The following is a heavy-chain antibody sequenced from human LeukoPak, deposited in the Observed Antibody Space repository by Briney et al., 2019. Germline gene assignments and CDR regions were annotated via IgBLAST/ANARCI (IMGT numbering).Heavy chain of an antibody. CDR2: IYSGGST. D-gene: IGHD2-15*01. V-gene: IGHV3-53*04. CDR1: GFTVSSNY. Sequence: GGSLRLSCAASGFTVSSNYMSWVRQAPGKGLEWVSVIYSGGSTYYADSVKGRFTISRHNSKNTLYLRMNSLRAEDTAVYYCARGGCSGGSCRPLDYWGQGTLVTVSS. J-gene: IGHJ4*02. CDR3: ARGGCSGGSCRPLDY.